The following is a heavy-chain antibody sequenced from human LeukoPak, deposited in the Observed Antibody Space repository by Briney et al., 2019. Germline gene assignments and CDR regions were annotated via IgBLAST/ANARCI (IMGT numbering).Heavy chain of an antibody. J-gene: IGHJ4*02. CDR2: ISYDGSNK. Sequence: GGSLRLSCAASGFTFSSYGMHWVRQAPGKGLEWVAVISYDGSNKYYADSVKGRFTISRDNSKNTLYLQMNSLRAEDTAVYYCAKGGRYYYDSSAETGVIDYWGQGTLVTVSS. CDR3: AKGGRYYYDSSAETGVIDY. V-gene: IGHV3-30*18. CDR1: GFTFSSYG. D-gene: IGHD3-22*01.